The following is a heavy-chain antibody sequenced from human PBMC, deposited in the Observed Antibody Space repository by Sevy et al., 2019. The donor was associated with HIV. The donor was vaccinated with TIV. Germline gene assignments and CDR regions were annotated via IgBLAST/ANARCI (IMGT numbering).Heavy chain of an antibody. CDR1: GFTLSTYG. CDR2: ISHDESIE. J-gene: IGHJ6*02. D-gene: IGHD3-10*01. CDR3: AKLGGAGRGEYYGMDV. Sequence: GGSLRLSCAASGFTLSTYGMHWVRQARGKGLEWVAVISHDESIENYADSVKGRFTISRDNSKNTLYMQMNRMRPEDTAGYYCAKLGGAGRGEYYGMDVWGQGTTVTVSS. V-gene: IGHV3-30*18.